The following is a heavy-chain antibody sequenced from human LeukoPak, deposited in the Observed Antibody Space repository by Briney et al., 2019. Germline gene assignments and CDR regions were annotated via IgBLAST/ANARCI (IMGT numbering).Heavy chain of an antibody. CDR2: INPNSGGT. D-gene: IGHD5-12*01. V-gene: IGHV1-2*02. CDR1: GYTFTGYY. J-gene: IGHJ4*02. CDR3: ARVVNPEDYDYPLGE. Sequence: GASVKVFCKASGYTFTGYYMHWVRQAPGQGLEWMGWINPNSGGTNYAQKFQGRVTMTRDTSISTAYMELSRLRSDDTAVYYCARVVNPEDYDYPLGEWGQGTLVTVSS.